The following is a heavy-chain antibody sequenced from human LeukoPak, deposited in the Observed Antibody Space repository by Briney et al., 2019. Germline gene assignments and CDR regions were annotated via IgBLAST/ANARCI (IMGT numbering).Heavy chain of an antibody. CDR3: ARDPPGSGWALDY. V-gene: IGHV3-33*01. J-gene: IGHJ4*02. CDR1: GFTFTTHA. Sequence: PGGSLRLSCAASGFTFTTHAMHWVRQAPGKGLDWVAFIWADGSEQEYSDSVKGRFTIARDNSKKTIYLQMNSLRVEDTAVYYCARDPPGSGWALDYWGQGTLVTVSS. CDR2: IWADGSEQ. D-gene: IGHD6-19*01.